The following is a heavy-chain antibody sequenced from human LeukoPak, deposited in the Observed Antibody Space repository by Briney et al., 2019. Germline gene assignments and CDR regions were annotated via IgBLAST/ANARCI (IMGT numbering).Heavy chain of an antibody. CDR1: GFTFSSYT. Sequence: GGSLRLSCAASGFTFSSYTMSWVRQAPGKGLEWVSSISSDRTTIFYADSVKGRFTISRDNAQNSLYLHMSSLRAEDTAVYYCARVPGGLEWADFDYWGQGTLVTVSS. J-gene: IGHJ4*02. D-gene: IGHD3-3*01. CDR2: ISSDRTTI. CDR3: ARVPGGLEWADFDY. V-gene: IGHV3-48*01.